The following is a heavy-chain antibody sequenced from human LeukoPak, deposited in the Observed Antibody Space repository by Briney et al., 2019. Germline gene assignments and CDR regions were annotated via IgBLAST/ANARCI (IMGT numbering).Heavy chain of an antibody. CDR1: TGFTFRNNA. CDR2: ISASGSSS. Sequence: PGGSLRLSCAASTGFTFRNNAMSWVRQAPGQGLEWVSSISASGSSSWYADSVKGRFTIYRDNSRNTLSLQMNSLRAEDTAHYYCATHYGDYVNWFDPWGQGTLVTVSS. D-gene: IGHD4-17*01. J-gene: IGHJ5*02. CDR3: ATHYGDYVNWFDP. V-gene: IGHV3-23*01.